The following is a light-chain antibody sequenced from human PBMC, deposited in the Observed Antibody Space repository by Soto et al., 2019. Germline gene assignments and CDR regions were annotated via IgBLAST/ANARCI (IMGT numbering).Light chain of an antibody. CDR3: QQYNNWSRAT. CDR2: RTS. CDR1: QSISSN. J-gene: IGKJ4*01. V-gene: IGKV3-15*01. Sequence: EIVMTQSPATLSVSPGERATLSCRASQSISSNLAWYQQKPGQAPRLLMFRTSSRATGFPARFSGSGSGTEFNLTSSSLQSEDFGVYYCQQYNNWSRATFGGGTKVEIK.